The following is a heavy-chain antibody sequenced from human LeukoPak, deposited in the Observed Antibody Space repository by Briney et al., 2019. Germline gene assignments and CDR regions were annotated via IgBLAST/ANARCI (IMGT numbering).Heavy chain of an antibody. CDR3: ARALSGCGCFDY. D-gene: IGHD6-19*01. J-gene: IGHJ4*02. Sequence: SETLSLTCTASGGSINSFYWSWIRQPPGKGLEWVGYIYNRGSTNYNPSLKSRVTISVDTSKNQLSLKLISVTAADTAVYYCARALSGCGCFDYWGQGTLVTVSS. CDR1: GGSINSFY. CDR2: IYNRGST. V-gene: IGHV4-59*01.